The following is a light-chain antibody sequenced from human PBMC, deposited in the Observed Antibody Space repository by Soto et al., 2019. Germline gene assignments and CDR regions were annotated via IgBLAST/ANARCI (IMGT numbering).Light chain of an antibody. CDR2: GAS. J-gene: IGKJ1*01. CDR1: QSLIGN. CDR3: QEYNNWPRT. Sequence: IVMTQSPATLSVSPGERATLSCRASQSLIGNLAWYQQRPGQAPRLLIYGASTRATGIPARFSGSGSGTEFTLTISSLQSEDFAVYYCQEYNNWPRTFGQGTKVEIK. V-gene: IGKV3-15*01.